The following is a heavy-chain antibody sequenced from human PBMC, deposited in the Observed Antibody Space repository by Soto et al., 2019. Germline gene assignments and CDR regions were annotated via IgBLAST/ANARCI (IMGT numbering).Heavy chain of an antibody. D-gene: IGHD4-17*01. Sequence: QVQLVESGGGVVQPGRSLRLSCAASGFTFSSYGMHWVRQAPGKGLEWVAVISYDGSNKYYADSVKGRFTISRDNSKNTLYLQMNSLRAEDTAVYYCAKDTYGAFDYWGQGTLVTVSS. CDR1: GFTFSSYG. CDR2: ISYDGSNK. V-gene: IGHV3-30*18. CDR3: AKDTYGAFDY. J-gene: IGHJ4*02.